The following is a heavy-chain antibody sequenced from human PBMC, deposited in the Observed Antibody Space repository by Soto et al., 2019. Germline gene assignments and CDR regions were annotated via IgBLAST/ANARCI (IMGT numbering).Heavy chain of an antibody. CDR1: GGTFSSYT. CDR3: ARSADESDILTGYYAY. CDR2: IIPILGIA. D-gene: IGHD3-9*01. Sequence: GASVKVSCKASGGTFSSYTISWVRQAPGQGLEWMGRIIPILGIANYAQKFQGRVTITADKSTSTAYMELSSLRSEDTAVYYCARSADESDILTGYYAYWGQGTLVTVSS. V-gene: IGHV1-69*02. J-gene: IGHJ4*02.